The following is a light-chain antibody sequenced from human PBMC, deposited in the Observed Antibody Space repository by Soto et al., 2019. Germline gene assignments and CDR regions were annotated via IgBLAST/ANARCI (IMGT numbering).Light chain of an antibody. CDR2: GAS. J-gene: IGKJ1*01. CDR1: QSVSSSY. CDR3: QQYGSSPPTWT. Sequence: IVLTQSPDTLSLSPGERATLSCRASQSVSSSYLAWYQQKPGQAPRLLIYGASSRATGIPDRFSGSGSGTDFTLTISRLEPGDFAVYYCQQYGSSPPTWTFGQGTKVDIK. V-gene: IGKV3-20*01.